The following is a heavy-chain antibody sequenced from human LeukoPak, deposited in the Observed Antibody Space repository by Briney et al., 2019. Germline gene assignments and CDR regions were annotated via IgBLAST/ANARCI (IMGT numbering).Heavy chain of an antibody. J-gene: IGHJ6*02. CDR3: ARGSGRMEGMDV. D-gene: IGHD1-1*01. Sequence: SETLSLTCTVSAGSISSSSYYWGWIRQPPGKGLEWIGSTYYSGSTYYNPSLKSRVTISVDTSKNQFSLKLSSVTAADTAVYYCARGSGRMEGMDVWGQGTTVTVSS. CDR1: AGSISSSSYY. CDR2: TYYSGST. V-gene: IGHV4-39*01.